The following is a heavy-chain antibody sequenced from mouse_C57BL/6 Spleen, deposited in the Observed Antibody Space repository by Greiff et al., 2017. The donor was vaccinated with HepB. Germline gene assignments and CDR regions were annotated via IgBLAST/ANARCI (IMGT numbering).Heavy chain of an antibody. CDR1: GYTFTSYW. CDR3: TTRY. J-gene: IGHJ2*01. V-gene: IGHV14-4*01. CDR2: IDPENGDT. Sequence: EVKLQQPGAELVKPGASVKLSCKASGYTFTSYWMHWVKQRPGRGLEWIGRIDPENGDTEYASKFQGKATITADTSSNTAYLQLSSLTSEDTAVYYCTTRYWGQGTTLTVSS.